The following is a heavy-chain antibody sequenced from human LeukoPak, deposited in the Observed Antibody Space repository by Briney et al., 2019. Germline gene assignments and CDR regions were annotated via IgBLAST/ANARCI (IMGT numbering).Heavy chain of an antibody. D-gene: IGHD4-17*01. V-gene: IGHV3-48*03. CDR1: GFTFSSYE. J-gene: IGHJ4*02. CDR3: ARALNYGTHFDY. CDR2: ISSSGSTI. Sequence: GGSLRLSCAASGFTFSSYEMNWVRQVPGKGLEWVSYISSSGSTIYYADSVKGRFTISRDNAKNSLYLQMNSLRAEDTAVYYCARALNYGTHFDYWGQGTLVTVSS.